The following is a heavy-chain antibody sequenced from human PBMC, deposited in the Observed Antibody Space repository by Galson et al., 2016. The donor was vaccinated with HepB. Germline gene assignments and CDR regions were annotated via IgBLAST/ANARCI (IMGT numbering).Heavy chain of an antibody. J-gene: IGHJ6*02. D-gene: IGHD6-6*01. CDR3: ARDLLSSISVHAGGV. CDR2: INGGNGNT. V-gene: IGHV1-3*01. Sequence: SVKVSCKASGYTFTSYAMHWVRQAPGERLEWMGRINGGNGNTNYSQKIQGRITITRDTSASTAHMDLNSLRSEDTAVYYCARDLLSSISVHAGGVWGQGTTVTVSS. CDR1: GYTFTSYA.